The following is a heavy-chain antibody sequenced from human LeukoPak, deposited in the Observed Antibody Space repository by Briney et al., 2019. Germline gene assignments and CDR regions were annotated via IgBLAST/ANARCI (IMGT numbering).Heavy chain of an antibody. CDR3: ATGREMEWETYYFDY. CDR2: FHPEDGET. J-gene: IGHJ4*01. Sequence: ASVKVSCKVSGYSLNELSLHWLGQPRGKGLEGVGGFHPEDGETVFAQKFQGRVTMTEDTSTDTAYMELSSMRSEDTAVYYCATGREMEWETYYFDYWGHGTLVTVSS. D-gene: IGHD1-26*01. V-gene: IGHV1-24*01. CDR1: GYSLNELS.